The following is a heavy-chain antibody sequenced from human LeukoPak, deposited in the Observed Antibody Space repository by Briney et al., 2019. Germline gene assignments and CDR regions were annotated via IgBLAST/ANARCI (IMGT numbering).Heavy chain of an antibody. CDR1: GYTFTSYD. CDR2: MNPNSGNT. J-gene: IGHJ4*02. V-gene: IGHV1-8*01. D-gene: IGHD3-22*01. Sequence: GASVKVSCKASGYTFTSYDINWVRQATGQGLEWMGWMNPNSGNTSYAQKFQGRVTMTRNTSISTAYMELSSLRSEDTAVYYCASVGYDSSGYSTGARDYWGQGTLVTVSS. CDR3: ASVGYDSSGYSTGARDY.